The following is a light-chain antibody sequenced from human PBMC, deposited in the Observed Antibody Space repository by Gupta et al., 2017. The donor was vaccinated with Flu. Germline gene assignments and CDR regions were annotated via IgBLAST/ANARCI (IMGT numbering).Light chain of an antibody. CDR1: SSNIGSNY. V-gene: IGLV1-47*01. Sequence: QSVLTQPPSASGTPGQRVTISCSGSSSNIGSNYVYWYQQLPGTAPKLLIDRNNQRPSGVPDRFSGSKSGTSASLAISGLRSEDEADDYCAAWDDSMSGLWVFGGGTKLTVL. J-gene: IGLJ3*02. CDR2: RNN. CDR3: AAWDDSMSGLWV.